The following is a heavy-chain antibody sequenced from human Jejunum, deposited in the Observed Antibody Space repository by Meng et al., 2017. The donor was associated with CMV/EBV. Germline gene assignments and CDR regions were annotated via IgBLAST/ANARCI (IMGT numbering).Heavy chain of an antibody. Sequence: VQAGAGVKKPGASVKVSCRPSGYTFTSYAINWVRQASGQGPDWMGWIDPNTGNPTYDQGFTGRFVFSLDTSVSTAYLQINSLRADDTAVYYCARDSPLDGYSLLDYWGQGTLVTVSS. CDR1: GYTFTSYA. J-gene: IGHJ4*02. V-gene: IGHV7-4-1*02. D-gene: IGHD5-24*01. CDR3: ARDSPLDGYSLLDY. CDR2: IDPNTGNP.